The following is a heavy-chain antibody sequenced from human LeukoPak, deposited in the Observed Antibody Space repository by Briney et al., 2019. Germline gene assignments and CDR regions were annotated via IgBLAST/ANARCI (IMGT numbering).Heavy chain of an antibody. CDR1: GFTFSNCA. CDR3: AKDLRAAGLDY. V-gene: IGHV3-23*01. CDR2: MSGSGGST. D-gene: IGHD6-13*01. J-gene: IGHJ4*02. Sequence: GGSLRLSCVASGFTFSNCAMTWVRQAPGKGLEWVSGMSGSGGSTYYADSVMGRFTISRDNSKNTLFLQMNSLRAEDTAVYYCAKDLRAAGLDYWGQGTLVTVSS.